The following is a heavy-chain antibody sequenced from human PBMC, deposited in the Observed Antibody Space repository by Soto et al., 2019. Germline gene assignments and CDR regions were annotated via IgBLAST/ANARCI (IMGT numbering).Heavy chain of an antibody. Sequence: GGSLRLSCAASGFTFRAYGLHWVRQAPGKGLEWVAVIWFDGSEEYYADSVKGRFTVSRDNSKNTAYLIVNNLRAEDTAVYYCARTHAQSRASCLDSCGHGTLVTFSS. CDR1: GFTFRAYG. CDR2: IWFDGSEE. CDR3: ARTHAQSRASCLDS. D-gene: IGHD2-2*01. V-gene: IGHV3-33*01. J-gene: IGHJ5*01.